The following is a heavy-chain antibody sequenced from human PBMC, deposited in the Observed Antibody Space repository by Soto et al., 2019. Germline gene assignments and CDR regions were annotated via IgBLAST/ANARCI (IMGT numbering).Heavy chain of an antibody. Sequence: QVQLVQSGDEVKKPGASVKVSCKASGYTFPRSGITWVRQAPGQGLEWMGWISAYNGDTNYAQKFQGRATMATHRSTSTAYIELRSLPSHDTAVYYCARAGSCSDCASPRDYNYNAMDVWGQGTTVTVSS. CDR1: GYTFPRSG. D-gene: IGHD2-21*01. J-gene: IGHJ6*02. CDR2: ISAYNGDT. V-gene: IGHV1-18*01. CDR3: ARAGSCSDCASPRDYNYNAMDV.